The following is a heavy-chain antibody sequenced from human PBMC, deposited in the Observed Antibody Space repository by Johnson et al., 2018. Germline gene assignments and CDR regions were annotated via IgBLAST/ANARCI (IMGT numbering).Heavy chain of an antibody. CDR3: ARTVTPEGGDFQH. J-gene: IGHJ1*01. CDR2: IYPGDSDS. D-gene: IGHD4-11*01. V-gene: IGHV5-51*01. CDR1: GYSFISYW. Sequence: VRLVESGAEVKKPRESLKISCKGSGYSFISYWIGWVRQMPGKGLEWMGIIYPGDSDSRYSPSFQGQVTISADRSITPAYLQWSSPKAPDPAMYYWARTVTPEGGDFQHWGQGTLVTVSS.